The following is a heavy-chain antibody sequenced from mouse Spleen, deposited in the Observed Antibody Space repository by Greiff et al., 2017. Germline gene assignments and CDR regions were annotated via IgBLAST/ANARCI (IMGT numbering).Heavy chain of an antibody. CDR3: ARGCVTTATLSY. D-gene: IGHD1-2*01. CDR1: GYTFTSYW. J-gene: IGHJ2*01. CDR2: IDPSDSET. V-gene: IGHV1-52*01. Sequence: QVQLQQPGAELVRPGSSVKLSCKASGYTFTSYWMHWVKQRPIQGLEWIGNIDPSDSETHYNQKFKDKATLTVDKSSSTAYMQLSSLTSEDSAVYYCARGCVTTATLSYWGQGTTLTVSS.